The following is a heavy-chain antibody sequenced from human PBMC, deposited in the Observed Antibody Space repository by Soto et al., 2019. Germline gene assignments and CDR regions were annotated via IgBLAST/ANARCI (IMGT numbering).Heavy chain of an antibody. CDR3: VFYYRGQSNSWFCY. CDR1: GGSISSYY. Sequence: PSETLSLTCTVSGGSISSYYWSWIRQPPGKGLDWIGYIHYSGSTNYNPSLKSRVTISVDTSKDQLSLNLRSVTGADTAVYYCVFYYRGQSNSWFCYWGQGTLVTVSS. V-gene: IGHV4-59*08. D-gene: IGHD6-13*01. J-gene: IGHJ4*02. CDR2: IHYSGST.